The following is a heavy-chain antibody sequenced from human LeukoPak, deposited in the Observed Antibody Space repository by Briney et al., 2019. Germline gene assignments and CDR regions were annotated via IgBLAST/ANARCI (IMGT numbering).Heavy chain of an antibody. J-gene: IGHJ4*02. CDR2: ISGSGGST. Sequence: PGGSLRLSCAASGFTFSSYAMSWVRQAPGKGLEWVSAISGSGGSTYYADSVKGRFTISRDNSKNTLYLQMNSLRAEDTAVYYCAMELRYSSGSYYHRSFDYWGQGTLVTVSS. CDR3: AMELRYSSGSYYHRSFDY. CDR1: GFTFSSYA. D-gene: IGHD1-26*01. V-gene: IGHV3-23*01.